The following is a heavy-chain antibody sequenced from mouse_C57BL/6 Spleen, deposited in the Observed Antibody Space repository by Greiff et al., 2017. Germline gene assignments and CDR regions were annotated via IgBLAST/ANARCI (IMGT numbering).Heavy chain of an antibody. CDR3: ARRGTTGYFDY. Sequence: VQLQQPGAELVKPGASAKLSCKASGYTFTSYWMHWVKQRPGQGLEWIGMIHPNSGSTNYNEKFKSKATLTVDKSSSTAYMQLSSLTSEDSAVYYCARRGTTGYFDYWGQGTTLTVSS. J-gene: IGHJ2*01. V-gene: IGHV1-64*01. D-gene: IGHD1-1*01. CDR2: IHPNSGST. CDR1: GYTFTSYW.